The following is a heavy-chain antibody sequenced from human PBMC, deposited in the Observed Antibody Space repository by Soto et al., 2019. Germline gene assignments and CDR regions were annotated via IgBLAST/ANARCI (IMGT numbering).Heavy chain of an antibody. CDR2: ISGSGGST. CDR1: GFTFSSYA. D-gene: IGHD2-8*02. J-gene: IGHJ4*02. V-gene: IGHV3-23*01. CDR3: AKDLESYTLVAIEPVDY. Sequence: EVQLLESGGGLVQPGGSLRLSCAASGFTFSSYAMSWVRQAPGKGLEWVSAISGSGGSTYYADSVKGRFTISRDNSKNTLYLQMNSLRAEDTAVYYCAKDLESYTLVAIEPVDYWGQGTLVTVSS.